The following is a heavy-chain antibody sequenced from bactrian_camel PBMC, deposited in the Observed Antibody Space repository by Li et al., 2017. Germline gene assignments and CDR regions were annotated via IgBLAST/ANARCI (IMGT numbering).Heavy chain of an antibody. CDR2: IYDAAVTT. V-gene: IGHV3S54*01. D-gene: IGHD6*01. J-gene: IGHJ4*01. CDR1: GRTYGRNC. Sequence: HVQLVESGGGLVQADGSLRLSCAASGRTYGRNCMAWFRQAPGKEREAVAVIYDAAVTTWYADSVKGRFAISRDSAKNTVDLQMNSLKPEDTAMYYCAAAVAPYSRACRPDMDYRDWGQGTQVTVS. CDR3: AAAVAPYSRACRPDMDYRD.